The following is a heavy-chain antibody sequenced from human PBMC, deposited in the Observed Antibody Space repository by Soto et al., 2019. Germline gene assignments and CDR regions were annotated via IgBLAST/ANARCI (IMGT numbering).Heavy chain of an antibody. J-gene: IGHJ4*02. Sequence: EVQLLESGGDLVQPGGSLRLSCAASGFTFSNYAMSWVRQAPGKGLEWVSGISGDSGSAYYADSVKGRFTISRDNSKNTLYLQMNSLRTEDTALYYCAKDTVIGYGLVSFDYWGQGTLVAVSS. CDR3: AKDTVIGYGLVSFDY. V-gene: IGHV3-23*01. CDR2: ISGDSGSA. CDR1: GFTFSNYA. D-gene: IGHD5-18*01.